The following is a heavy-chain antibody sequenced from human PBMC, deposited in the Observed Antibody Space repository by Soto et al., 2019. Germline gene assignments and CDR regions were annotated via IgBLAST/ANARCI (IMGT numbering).Heavy chain of an antibody. CDR1: GFSFTTYW. D-gene: IGHD3-10*01. V-gene: IGHV5-51*01. CDR3: ARTCYYYASGIYRLLDY. J-gene: IGHJ4*02. Sequence: LGESLKISCKGSGFSFTTYWIAWVRQMPGKGLEWMGIIYPGDSKTTYSPSFQGQVTISADKSISTAYLQWSSLKASDTAMYYCARTCYYYASGIYRLLDYWGQGTLVTVSS. CDR2: IYPGDSKT.